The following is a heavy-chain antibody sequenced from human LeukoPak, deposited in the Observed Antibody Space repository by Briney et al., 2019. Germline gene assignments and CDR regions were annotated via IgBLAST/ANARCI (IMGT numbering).Heavy chain of an antibody. J-gene: IGHJ4*02. CDR2: IYYSGST. Sequence: PSETLSLTCTVSGGSISSYYWSWIRQPPGKGLEWIGYIYYSGSTNYNPSLKSRVTISVDTSKNQFSLKLSSVTAADTAVYYCARDRRYFDGGAYWGQGTLVTVSS. V-gene: IGHV4-59*01. CDR1: GGSISSYY. CDR3: ARDRRYFDGGAY. D-gene: IGHD3-9*01.